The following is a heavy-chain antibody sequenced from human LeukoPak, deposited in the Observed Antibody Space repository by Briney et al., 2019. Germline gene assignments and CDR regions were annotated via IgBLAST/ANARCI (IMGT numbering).Heavy chain of an antibody. V-gene: IGHV3-21*01. CDR1: GFTFSSYS. D-gene: IGHD4-17*01. Sequence: GGSLRLSCAASGFTFSSYSMNWVRQAPGKGLEWVSSIISDSRYIFSADSVKGRFTISRDNANSSLYLQMNSLRAEDTAVYYRARDGNDYGDYAVDYWGQGTMVTVSS. CDR2: IISDSRYI. CDR3: ARDGNDYGDYAVDY. J-gene: IGHJ4*02.